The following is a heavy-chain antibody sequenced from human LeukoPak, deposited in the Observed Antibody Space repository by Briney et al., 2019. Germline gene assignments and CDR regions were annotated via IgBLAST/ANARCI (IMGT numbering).Heavy chain of an antibody. Sequence: GGSLRLSCAASGFTFSNYWTIWVRQAPGKGLEWVGNIKQDGSEKRYADSVRGRFSISRDNAQTSLYLQMNSLRAEDTAVYYCARASDPWLQLTWGQGTLVTVSS. CDR3: ARASDPWLQLT. CDR2: IKQDGSEK. CDR1: GFTFSNYW. J-gene: IGHJ5*02. V-gene: IGHV3-7*05. D-gene: IGHD5-24*01.